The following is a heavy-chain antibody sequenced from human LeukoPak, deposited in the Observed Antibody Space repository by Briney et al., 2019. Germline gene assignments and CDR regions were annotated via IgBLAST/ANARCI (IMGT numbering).Heavy chain of an antibody. CDR1: GGSISSYY. D-gene: IGHD6-13*01. CDR3: ARGSGASWFY. J-gene: IGHJ4*02. CDR2: IYYSGST. Sequence: SETLSLTCTVSGGSISSYYWSWIRQPPGKGLEWIGYIYYSGSTNYSPSLRSRVTMSVDTSKNQFSLKLSSVTAADTAVYYCARGSGASWFYWGQGTLVTVSS. V-gene: IGHV4-59*08.